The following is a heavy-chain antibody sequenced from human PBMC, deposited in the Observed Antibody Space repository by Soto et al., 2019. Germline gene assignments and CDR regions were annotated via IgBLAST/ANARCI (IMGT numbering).Heavy chain of an antibody. CDR3: ARHVRITMVRGVICDWFDP. CDR2: IYYSGST. J-gene: IGHJ5*02. V-gene: IGHV4-39*01. D-gene: IGHD3-10*01. Sequence: QLQLQESGPGLVKPSETLSLTCTVSGGSISSSSYYWGWIRQPPGKGLEWIGSIYYSGSTYYNPSLKSRVTISVDTSKNQFSLKLSSVTAADTAVYYCARHVRITMVRGVICDWFDPWGQGTLVTVSS. CDR1: GGSISSSSYY.